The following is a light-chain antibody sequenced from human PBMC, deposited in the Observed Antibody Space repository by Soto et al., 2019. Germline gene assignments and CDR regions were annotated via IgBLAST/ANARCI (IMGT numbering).Light chain of an antibody. Sequence: QSVLTQPASVSGSPGQSXTISCTGTSSDVGGYNFVSWYQPHPGKAPKLMIYDVSNRPSGVSNRFSGSKSGNTASLTISGLQAEDEADYYCSSYTSSSTGVFGTGTKVTVL. J-gene: IGLJ1*01. V-gene: IGLV2-14*01. CDR2: DVS. CDR1: SSDVGGYNF. CDR3: SSYTSSSTGV.